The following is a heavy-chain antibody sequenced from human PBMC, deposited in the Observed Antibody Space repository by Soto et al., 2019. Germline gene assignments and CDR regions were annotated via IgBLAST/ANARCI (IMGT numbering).Heavy chain of an antibody. CDR1: GCSTSSGGYS. CDR3: ARGGLLPDY. D-gene: IGHD6-19*01. J-gene: IGHJ4*02. CDR2: ISHSGST. V-gene: IGHV4-30-2*01. Sequence: SETLSLTCAFSGCSTSSGGYSWSWLRQPPGKGLEWIGYISHSGSTYYNPSLKSRVTISVDTSKNQFSLRLSSVTAADTAVYYCARGGLLPDYWGQGTLVTVSS.